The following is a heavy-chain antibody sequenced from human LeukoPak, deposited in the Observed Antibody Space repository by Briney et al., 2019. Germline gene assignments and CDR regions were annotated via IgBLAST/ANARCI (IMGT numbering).Heavy chain of an antibody. CDR3: VRDYCSGVTCYTGY. CDR2: IKQDGSET. CDR1: GFPFRSYW. Sequence: PGGSLRLSCAASGFPFRSYWMNWVRQDPGKRLEWVANIKQDGSETYYVDSVKGRFTISRDNARSSVYLQMNSLRAEDTAVYYCVRDYCSGVTCYTGYWGQGTLVTVSS. V-gene: IGHV3-7*05. D-gene: IGHD2-15*01. J-gene: IGHJ4*02.